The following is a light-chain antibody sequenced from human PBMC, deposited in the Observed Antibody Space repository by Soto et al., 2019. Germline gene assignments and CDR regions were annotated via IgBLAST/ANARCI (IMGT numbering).Light chain of an antibody. CDR1: QDISGW. CDR3: QQYSSYPCT. CDR2: ATS. J-gene: IGKJ5*01. V-gene: IGKV1D-16*01. Sequence: DIQMTQSPSSLSASVGDRITITCRASQDISGWLAWYQQKPKKAPKSLIYATSTLQSGVPSRFSGSRSGTDFTLTITSLQPEDFATYYCQQYSSYPCTFGQGTRLEIK.